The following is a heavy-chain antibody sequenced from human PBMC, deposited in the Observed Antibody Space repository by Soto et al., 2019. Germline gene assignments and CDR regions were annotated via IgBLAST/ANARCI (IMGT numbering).Heavy chain of an antibody. D-gene: IGHD3-3*01. CDR1: GGSFSGYY. CDR2: INHSGST. V-gene: IGHV4-34*01. CDR3: ARRSRITIFGVVQPRGYYFDY. J-gene: IGHJ4*02. Sequence: SETLSLTCAVCGGSFSGYYWSWIRQPPGKGLEWIGEINHSGSTNYNPFLKSRVTISVDTSKNQFSLKLSSVTAADTAVYYCARRSRITIFGVVQPRGYYFDYWGQGTLVTVSS.